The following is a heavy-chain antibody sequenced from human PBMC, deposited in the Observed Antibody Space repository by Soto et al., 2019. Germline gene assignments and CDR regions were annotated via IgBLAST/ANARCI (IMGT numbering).Heavy chain of an antibody. Sequence: SVKVSCKASGGTFSSYAISWVRQAPGQGLEWMGGIIPIFGTANYAQKFQGRVTITADESTSTAYMELSSLRSEDTAVYYCATPRYDYGDYVPFDYWGQGTLVTVSS. CDR2: IIPIFGTA. V-gene: IGHV1-69*13. CDR1: GGTFSSYA. D-gene: IGHD4-17*01. CDR3: ATPRYDYGDYVPFDY. J-gene: IGHJ4*02.